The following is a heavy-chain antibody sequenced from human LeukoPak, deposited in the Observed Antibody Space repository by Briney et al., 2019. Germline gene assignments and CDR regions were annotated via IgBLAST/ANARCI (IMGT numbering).Heavy chain of an antibody. V-gene: IGHV1-46*01. CDR2: INPSGGST. D-gene: IGHD1-7*01. CDR3: AREVLELGYGMDV. Sequence: ASVKVSCKASGYTFISHYMHWVRQAPGQGLEWMGIINPSGGSTSYAQKFQGRVTMTRDTSTSTVYMELSSLRSEDTAVYYCAREVLELGYGMDVWGQGTTVTVSS. J-gene: IGHJ6*02. CDR1: GYTFISHY.